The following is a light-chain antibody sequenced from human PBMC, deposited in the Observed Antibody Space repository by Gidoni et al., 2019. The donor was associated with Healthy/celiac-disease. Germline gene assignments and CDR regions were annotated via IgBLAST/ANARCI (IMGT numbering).Light chain of an antibody. Sequence: DIQMTQSPSSLSASVGDRVTITCRASQSISSYLNWYQQKPGKAPKRLIYAASSLQSGVPSRCSGSGSGTDFTLTISSLQPEDFATYYCQQRYSTPALTFGGGTKVEIK. CDR3: QQRYSTPALT. CDR2: AAS. V-gene: IGKV1-39*01. J-gene: IGKJ4*01. CDR1: QSISSY.